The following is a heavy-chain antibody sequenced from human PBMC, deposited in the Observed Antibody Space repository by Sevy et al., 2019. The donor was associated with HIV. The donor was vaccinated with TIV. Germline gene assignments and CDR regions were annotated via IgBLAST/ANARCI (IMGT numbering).Heavy chain of an antibody. V-gene: IGHV4-30-2*01. J-gene: IGHJ4*02. CDR2: LYHSGST. CDR1: GGSLSSGAYS. D-gene: IGHD2-15*01. CDR3: ARVSGNSEWGYYFDS. Sequence: SETLSLTCAVSGGSLSSGAYSWSWIRQPPGKGLEWIGCLYHSGSTYYNPSLQSRVTISVDRSKNQFSLKLSPVTAADTAVYYCARVSGNSEWGYYFDSWGQGTLVTVSS.